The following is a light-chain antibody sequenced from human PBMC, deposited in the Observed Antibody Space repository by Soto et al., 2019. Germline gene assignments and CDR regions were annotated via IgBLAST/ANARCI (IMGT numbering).Light chain of an antibody. CDR3: QQSYSTILT. J-gene: IGKJ4*02. CDR2: AAS. CDR1: QSISNY. Sequence: DIKGNHAPSLFSVSVLDRVTITLRASQSISNYFNWYQQKTGKANKLLIYAASSLQSGVTSRFSGSGSGTDFTLTISSLQTEVCATYYCQQSYSTILTVGGGTKVDI. V-gene: IGKV1-39*01.